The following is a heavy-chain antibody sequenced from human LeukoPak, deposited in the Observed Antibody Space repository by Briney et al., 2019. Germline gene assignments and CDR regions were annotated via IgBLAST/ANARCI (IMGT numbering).Heavy chain of an antibody. Sequence: PGGSLRLSCAASGFTFSSYSMNWVRQAPGKGLEWVSSISSSSSYIYYADSVKGRFTISRDNAKNSLYLQMNSLRAEDTAVYYCAREDSGYEGDCYFDYWGQGTLVTVSS. CDR1: GFTFSSYS. J-gene: IGHJ4*02. V-gene: IGHV3-21*01. CDR3: AREDSGYEGDCYFDY. D-gene: IGHD5-12*01. CDR2: ISSSSSYI.